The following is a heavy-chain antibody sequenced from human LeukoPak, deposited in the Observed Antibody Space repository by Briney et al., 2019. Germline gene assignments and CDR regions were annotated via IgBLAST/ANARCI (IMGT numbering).Heavy chain of an antibody. CDR3: ARVEHYDGDNWFDP. CDR2: MNPNSGKT. J-gene: IGHJ5*02. V-gene: IGHV1-8*01. CDR1: GYTFTSYD. Sequence: ASVTLSCTVSGYTFTSYDNNWVRQATGQGHEWVGWMNPNSGKTGYAQKFQGRVTMTRNTSITTASMELGSLRSEDPAVYSCARVEHYDGDNWFDPWGQGTLVTVSS. D-gene: IGHD3-22*01.